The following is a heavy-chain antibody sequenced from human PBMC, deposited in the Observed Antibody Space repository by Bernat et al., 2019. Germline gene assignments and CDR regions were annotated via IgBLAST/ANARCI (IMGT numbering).Heavy chain of an antibody. CDR1: GFTFSSYE. V-gene: IGHV3-48*03. D-gene: IGHD6-13*01. CDR3: ARMGRAGTGFDY. CDR2: ISSSGSTI. Sequence: EVQLVESGGGLVQPGGSLRLSCAASGFTFSSYEMNWVRQAPGKGLEWVSYISSSGSTIYYADSVKGRFTSSRDNAKNSLYLQMNSLRAEDTAVYYCARMGRAGTGFDYWGQGTLVTVSS. J-gene: IGHJ4*02.